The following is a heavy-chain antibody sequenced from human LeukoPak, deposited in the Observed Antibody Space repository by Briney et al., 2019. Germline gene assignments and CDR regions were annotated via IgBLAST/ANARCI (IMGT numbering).Heavy chain of an antibody. CDR1: GGSFSGYY. J-gene: IGHJ4*02. D-gene: IGHD4-17*01. CDR2: INHSGST. V-gene: IGHV4-34*01. Sequence: PSETLSLTCAVYGGSFSGYYWSWIRQPLGKGLEWIGEINHSGSTNYNPSLKSRVTISVDTSKNQFSLKLSSVTAADTAVYYCARLFLGLFRATVTTVNDYWGQGTLVTVSS. CDR3: ARLFLGLFRATVTTVNDY.